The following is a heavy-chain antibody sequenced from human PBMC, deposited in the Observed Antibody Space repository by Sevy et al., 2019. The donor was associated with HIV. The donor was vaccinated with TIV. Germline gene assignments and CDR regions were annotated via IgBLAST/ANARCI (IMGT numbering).Heavy chain of an antibody. V-gene: IGHV4-61*01. CDR2: ISYIGST. D-gene: IGHD6-13*01. Sequence: SETLSLTCTVSGASVSYGNYYWTWIRQPPGKGLEWIGYISYIGSTNYNPSLKTRVTISIDTAKNQLSLRLNSVTATDTAVYYCVRDRIAAAGGYFDYWGQGALVTVSS. CDR3: VRDRIAAAGGYFDY. J-gene: IGHJ4*02. CDR1: GASVSYGNYY.